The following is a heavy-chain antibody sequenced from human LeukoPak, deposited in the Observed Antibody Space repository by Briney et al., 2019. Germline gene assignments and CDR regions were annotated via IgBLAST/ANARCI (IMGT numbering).Heavy chain of an antibody. J-gene: IGHJ4*02. Sequence: ASVKVSCKASGYTFTGYYMHWVRQAPGQGLEWMGWINPNSGGTNYAQKFQGWVTMTRDTSISTAYMELSRLRSDDTAVYYCARDADAAMVTTVDYWGQGTLVTVSS. CDR2: INPNSGGT. D-gene: IGHD5-18*01. CDR3: ARDADAAMVTTVDY. CDR1: GYTFTGYY. V-gene: IGHV1-2*04.